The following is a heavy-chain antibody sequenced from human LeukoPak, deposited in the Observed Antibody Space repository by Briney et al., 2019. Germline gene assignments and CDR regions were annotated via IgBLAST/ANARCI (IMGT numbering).Heavy chain of an antibody. CDR1: GFTFSSYG. D-gene: IGHD6-19*01. CDR3: AKDRSSQQWLVANWFDP. J-gene: IGHJ5*02. V-gene: IGHV3-30*02. CDR2: IRYDGSNK. Sequence: GGSLRLSCAASGFTFSSYGMHWVRQAPGKGLDWVAFIRYDGSNKYYADSVKGRFTISRDNSKNTLYLQMNSLRAEDTAVYYCAKDRSSQQWLVANWFDPWGQGTLVTVSS.